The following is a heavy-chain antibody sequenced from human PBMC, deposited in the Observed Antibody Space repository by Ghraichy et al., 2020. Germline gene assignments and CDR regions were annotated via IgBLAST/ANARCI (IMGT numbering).Heavy chain of an antibody. D-gene: IGHD2-15*01. CDR3: AKATDPNCSGGSCYDSFYGMDV. Sequence: GSLRLSCAASGFTFDDYAMHWVRQAPGKGLEWVSLISGDGGSTYYADSVKGRFTISRDNSKNSLYLQMNSLRTEDTALYYCAKATDPNCSGGSCYDSFYGMDVWGQGTTVTVSS. CDR1: GFTFDDYA. CDR2: ISGDGGST. V-gene: IGHV3-43*02. J-gene: IGHJ6*02.